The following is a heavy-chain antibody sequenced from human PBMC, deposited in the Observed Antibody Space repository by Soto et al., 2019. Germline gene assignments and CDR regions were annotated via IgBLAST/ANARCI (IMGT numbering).Heavy chain of an antibody. J-gene: IGHJ4*02. D-gene: IGHD3-9*01. CDR2: IYYSGST. CDR3: ARDTYYDILTGYSRFHHTFDY. CDR1: GCSIGSGGYY. V-gene: IGHV4-31*03. Sequence: SETLSLPCTVAGCSIGSGGYYWSWIRQHPGKGLEWIGYIYYSGSTYYQPSLKSRVTISADTSKNHFSLKLSSVTAADTAGYYCARDTYYDILTGYSRFHHTFDYWGQGTRVTVPS.